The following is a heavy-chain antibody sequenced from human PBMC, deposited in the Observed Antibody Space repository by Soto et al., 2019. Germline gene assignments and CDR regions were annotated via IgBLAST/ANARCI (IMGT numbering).Heavy chain of an antibody. CDR2: IYYSGST. V-gene: IGHV4-59*08. Sequence: PSEALSLTCTVSGGSISSYYWSWIRQPPGKGLEWIGYIYYSGSTNYNPSLKSRVTISVDTSKNQFSLKLSSVTAADTAVYYCGRHRIMGWFDPWGQGTLVTVSS. CDR3: GRHRIMGWFDP. D-gene: IGHD3-16*01. J-gene: IGHJ5*02. CDR1: GGSISSYY.